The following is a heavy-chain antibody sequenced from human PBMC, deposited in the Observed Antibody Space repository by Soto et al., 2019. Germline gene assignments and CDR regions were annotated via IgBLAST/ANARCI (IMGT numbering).Heavy chain of an antibody. CDR3: AKDRPRRYYYYGMDV. Sequence: GGSLRLSCAASGFTFSSYAMGWVRQAPGKGLEWVSAISGSGGSTYYADSVKGRFTISRDNSKNTLYLQMNSLRAEDTAVYYCAKDRPRRYYYYGMDVWGQGTTVTVSS. J-gene: IGHJ6*02. V-gene: IGHV3-23*01. CDR1: GFTFSSYA. CDR2: ISGSGGST.